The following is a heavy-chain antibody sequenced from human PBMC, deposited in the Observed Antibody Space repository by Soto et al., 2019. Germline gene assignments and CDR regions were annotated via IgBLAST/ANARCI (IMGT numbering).Heavy chain of an antibody. D-gene: IGHD4-4*01. CDR3: AKDRNSGLFDY. J-gene: IGHJ4*02. Sequence: GGSLRLSCAASGITFIYAWMDWVRQAPGKRLEWVGRIKSKTDGGTTDYAAPVKGRFTISRDDSKNTLYLQMNSLRAEDTAVYYCAKDRNSGLFDYWGQGTLVTVSS. CDR1: GITFIYAW. CDR2: IKSKTDGGTT. V-gene: IGHV3-15*07.